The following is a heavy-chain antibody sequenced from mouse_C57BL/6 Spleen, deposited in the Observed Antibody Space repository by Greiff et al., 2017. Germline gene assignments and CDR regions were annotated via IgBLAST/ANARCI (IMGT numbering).Heavy chain of an antibody. Sequence: VQLKQSGPGLVKPSQSLSLTCSVTGYSITSGYYWNWIRQFPGNKLEWMGYISYDGINNYNPSLKNRISITRYTSKNQFFLKLNSVTTEDTATYYCARRPIYYYGSSSYWYFDVWGTGTTVTVSS. CDR2: ISYDGIN. D-gene: IGHD1-1*01. CDR3: ARRPIYYYGSSSYWYFDV. J-gene: IGHJ1*03. CDR1: GYSITSGYY. V-gene: IGHV3-6*01.